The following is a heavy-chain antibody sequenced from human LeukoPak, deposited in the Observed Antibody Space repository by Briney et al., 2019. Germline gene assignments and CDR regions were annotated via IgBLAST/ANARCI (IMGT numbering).Heavy chain of an antibody. CDR1: GGSISSSSYY. D-gene: IGHD2-15*01. CDR2: IYYSGST. J-gene: IGHJ4*02. V-gene: IGHV4-30-4*08. Sequence: PSETLSLTCTVSGGSISSSSYYWSWIRQPPGKGLEWIGYIYYSGSTYYNPSLKSRVTISVDTSKNQFSLKLSSVTAADTAVYYCARGICSGGSCYPDYWGQGTLVTVSS. CDR3: ARGICSGGSCYPDY.